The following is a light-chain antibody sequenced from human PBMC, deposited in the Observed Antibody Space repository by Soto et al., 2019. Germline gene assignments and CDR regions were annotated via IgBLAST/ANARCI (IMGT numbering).Light chain of an antibody. V-gene: IGKV1-17*01. J-gene: IGKJ4*01. CDR1: QSIRND. Sequence: DIQMTQSPSSLSASVGDRVTITCRTSQSIRNDLGWYQQKPGKAPKRLMYGASALQSGVPSRFSGSGSGTEYTLTISSLQPEDFATYYCLHQNSYLALSFGGGTRVEIK. CDR3: LHQNSYLALS. CDR2: GAS.